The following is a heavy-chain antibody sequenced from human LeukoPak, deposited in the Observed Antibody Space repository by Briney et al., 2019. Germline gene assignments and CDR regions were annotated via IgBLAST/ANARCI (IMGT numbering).Heavy chain of an antibody. D-gene: IGHD6-13*01. Sequence: GGSLRLSCAASGFTFSSYAMHWVRQAPGKGLEWVAVISYDGSNKYYADSVKGRFTISRDNSKNTLYLQMNSLRAEDTAVYYCARVRRIAAASSYYYYMDVWGKGTTVTVSS. CDR2: ISYDGSNK. V-gene: IGHV3-30-3*01. CDR1: GFTFSSYA. CDR3: ARVRRIAAASSYYYYMDV. J-gene: IGHJ6*03.